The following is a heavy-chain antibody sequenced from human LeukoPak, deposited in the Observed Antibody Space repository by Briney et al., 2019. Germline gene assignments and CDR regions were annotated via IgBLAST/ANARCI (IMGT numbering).Heavy chain of an antibody. CDR1: GFTFNNYA. D-gene: IGHD4-23*01. CDR3: AKLRWEVTHYWYFDL. V-gene: IGHV3-23*01. J-gene: IGHJ2*01. Sequence: AGSLRLSCAASGFTFNNYAMSWVRQAPGKGLEWVSAISPSGGSTYFADSVRGRFTLSRDNSKNTVYVQMNSLRAEDTAVYYCAKLRWEVTHYWYFDLWGRGTLVTVSS. CDR2: ISPSGGST.